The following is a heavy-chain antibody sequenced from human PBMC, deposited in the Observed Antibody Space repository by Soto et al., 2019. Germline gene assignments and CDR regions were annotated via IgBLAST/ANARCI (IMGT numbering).Heavy chain of an antibody. D-gene: IGHD3-22*01. J-gene: IGHJ3*02. CDR2: IVVGSGNT. Sequence: AASVKVSCKASGFTFTSSAVQWVRQARGQRLEWIGWIVVGSGNTNYAQKFQERVTITRDMSTSTAYMELSSLRSEDTAVYYCATSLVVVDAFDIWGQGTMVTVS. CDR1: GFTFTSSA. CDR3: ATSLVVVDAFDI. V-gene: IGHV1-58*01.